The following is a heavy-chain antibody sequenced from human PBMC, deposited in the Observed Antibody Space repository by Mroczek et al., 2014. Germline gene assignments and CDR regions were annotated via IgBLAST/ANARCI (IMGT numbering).Heavy chain of an antibody. V-gene: IGHV4-34*01. CDR1: GGSFSGYY. J-gene: IGHJ4*02. CDR3: ARGVVVPAAPYFDY. Sequence: QVQLQQWGAGLLKPSETLSLTCAVYGGSFSGYYWSWIRQPPGKGLEWIGEINHSGSTNYNPSLKSRVTISVDTSKNQFSLKLSSVTAADTAVYYCARGVVVPAAPYFDYWGQGTLVTVSS. D-gene: IGHD2-2*01. CDR2: INHSGST.